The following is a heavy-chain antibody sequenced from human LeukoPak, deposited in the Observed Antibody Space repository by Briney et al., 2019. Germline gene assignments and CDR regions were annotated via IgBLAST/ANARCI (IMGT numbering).Heavy chain of an antibody. Sequence: PGGSLRLSCAASGFTFSSYSMSWVRQAPGKGLEWISYISSSGGSLYYADSVKGRFTISRDNSKNTLYLQMNSLRAEDTAVYYCAYCSSTSCYTRSNYYYYGMGVWGQGTTVTVSS. CDR1: GFTFSSYS. J-gene: IGHJ6*02. CDR3: AYCSSTSCYTRSNYYYYGMGV. D-gene: IGHD2-2*02. V-gene: IGHV3-48*01. CDR2: ISSSGGSL.